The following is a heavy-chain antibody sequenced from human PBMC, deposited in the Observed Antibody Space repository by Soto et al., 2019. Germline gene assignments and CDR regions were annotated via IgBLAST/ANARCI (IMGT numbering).Heavy chain of an antibody. Sequence: PGESLKISCKGSGYTFTDYWIGWVRQLPGKGLEWMGIIYPGDSDTRYSPSFQGHVTITVDKSTSTAYLQWNTLKASDTAMYYCAKHISIFRSYYSARDVGGKVTRVTV. J-gene: IGHJ6*04. CDR1: GYTFTDYW. D-gene: IGHD3-3*02. V-gene: IGHV5-51*01. CDR2: IYPGDSDT. CDR3: AKHISIFRSYYSARDV.